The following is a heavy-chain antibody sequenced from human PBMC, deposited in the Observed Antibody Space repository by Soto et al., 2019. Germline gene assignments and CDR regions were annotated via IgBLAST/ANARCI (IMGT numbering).Heavy chain of an antibody. CDR1: GFTFSSYG. D-gene: IGHD3-3*01. V-gene: IGHV3-30*18. Sequence: GGSLRLSCAASGFTFSSYGMHWVRQAPGKGLEWVAVISYDGSNKYYADSVKGRFTISRDNSKNTLYLQMNSLRAEDTAVYYCAKEKRRAIPFLEWFPWFDPWGQGSLVTVSS. CDR3: AKEKRRAIPFLEWFPWFDP. CDR2: ISYDGSNK. J-gene: IGHJ5*02.